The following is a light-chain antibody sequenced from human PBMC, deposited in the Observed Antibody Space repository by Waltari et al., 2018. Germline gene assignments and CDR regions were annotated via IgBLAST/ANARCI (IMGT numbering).Light chain of an antibody. CDR1: QFISNW. CDR3: QQYNNYLT. V-gene: IGKV1-5*01. CDR2: DAS. Sequence: IQMTQSPSTLSASAGDRVTITCRASQFISNWLVWYQHQPGKAPKLLIYDASKLKSGVPSRFSGSGSGTEFTLTIASLQPDDFATYYCQQYNNYLTFGPGTKVDI. J-gene: IGKJ3*01.